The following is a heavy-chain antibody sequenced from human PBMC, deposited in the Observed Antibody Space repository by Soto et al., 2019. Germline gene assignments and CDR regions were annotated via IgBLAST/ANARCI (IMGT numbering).Heavy chain of an antibody. J-gene: IGHJ4*02. D-gene: IGHD3-22*01. CDR2: ISSSGSTI. Sequence: GGSLRLSCAASGFTFSYYYRSWIRQAPGKGLEWVSYISSSGSTIYYADSVKGRFTISRDNAKNSLYLQMNSLRAEDTAVYYCARNYYDSSGYGFDYWGQGTLVTVSS. CDR1: GFTFSYYY. V-gene: IGHV3-11*01. CDR3: ARNYYDSSGYGFDY.